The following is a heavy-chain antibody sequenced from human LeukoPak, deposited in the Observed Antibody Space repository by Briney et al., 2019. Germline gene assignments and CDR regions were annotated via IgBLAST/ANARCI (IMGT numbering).Heavy chain of an antibody. CDR1: GGSISSDF. D-gene: IGHD3-16*01. CDR3: ARPHPLYGGGSFLF. Sequence: SETLSLTCSVSGGSISSDFWSWIRQPPGKELEWIGYIYVTGMTNYNPSLKSRATISMDTSKNQFSLKLTSVTAADTAVYFGARPHPLYGGGSFLFWGQGLLVTVSS. V-gene: IGHV4-59*12. CDR2: IYVTGMT. J-gene: IGHJ4*02.